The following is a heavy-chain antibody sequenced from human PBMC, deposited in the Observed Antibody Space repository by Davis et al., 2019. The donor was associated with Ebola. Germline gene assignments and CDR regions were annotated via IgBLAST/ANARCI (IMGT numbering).Heavy chain of an antibody. CDR1: GGSFSGYY. J-gene: IGHJ6*02. V-gene: IGHV4-34*01. CDR2: INHSGST. Sequence: SETLSLTCAVYGGSFSGYYWSWIRQPPGKGLEWIGEINHSGSTNYNPSLKSRVTISVDTSKNQFSLKLSSVTAADTAVYYCARHKGRVRYYGMDVWVQGTTVTVSS. CDR3: ARHKGRVRYYGMDV.